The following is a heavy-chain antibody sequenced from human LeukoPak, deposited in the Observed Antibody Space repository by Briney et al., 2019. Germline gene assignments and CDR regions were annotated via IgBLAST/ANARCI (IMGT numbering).Heavy chain of an antibody. J-gene: IGHJ3*02. V-gene: IGHV5-51*01. CDR1: GYSVTSYW. Sequence: GESLKISCKGSGYSVTSYWIGWVRQMPGKGLEWMGIIYPGDSDTRYSPSFQGQVTISADKSISTAYLQWSSLKASDTAMYYCARLEMEVLGAFDIWGQGTMVTVSS. CDR2: IYPGDSDT. CDR3: ARLEMEVLGAFDI. D-gene: IGHD1-1*01.